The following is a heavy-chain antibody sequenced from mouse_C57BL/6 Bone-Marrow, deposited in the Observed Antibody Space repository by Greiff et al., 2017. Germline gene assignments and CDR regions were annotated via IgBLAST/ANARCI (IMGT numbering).Heavy chain of an antibody. V-gene: IGHV14-4*01. CDR3: TTSICNGKGRAMDY. CDR1: GFNIKDDY. Sequence: VQLKQSGAELVRPGASVKLSCTASGFNIKDDYMHWVKQRPEQGLEWIGWIDPENGDTEYASKFPGKATITADTSSNTAYLQLSSLTSEDNAVYYCTTSICNGKGRAMDYWGQGTSVTVSS. J-gene: IGHJ4*01. D-gene: IGHD6-1*01. CDR2: IDPENGDT.